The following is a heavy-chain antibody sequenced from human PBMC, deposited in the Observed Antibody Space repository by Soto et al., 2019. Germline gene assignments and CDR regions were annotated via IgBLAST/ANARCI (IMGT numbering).Heavy chain of an antibody. J-gene: IGHJ4*02. CDR2: VNPSGGHT. V-gene: IGHV1-46*01. D-gene: IGHD2-21*02. Sequence: QVQLMQSGAEVKKPGASVKVSCKASGDTFTDYYIHCVRQAPGQGLEWMGTVNPSGGHTTYAQHLLGRVTMTRDTSTSTLYMELTSLTSDDTAIYYCSRGGHVVVVPAALDYWGQGTLVTVSS. CDR1: GDTFTDYY. CDR3: SRGGHVVVVPAALDY.